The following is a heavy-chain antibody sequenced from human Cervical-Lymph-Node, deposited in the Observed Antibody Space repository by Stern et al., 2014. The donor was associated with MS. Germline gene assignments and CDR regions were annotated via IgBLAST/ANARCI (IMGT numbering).Heavy chain of an antibody. J-gene: IGHJ4*02. CDR3: ARDPLAGYSNSWEEGH. CDR1: GGSISSGGYY. Sequence: QVQLQESGPGLVTPSQTLSLTCTVSGGSISSGGYYWGWIRQHPGKGLEWIGASYYSGTSYYNPSLKSRVTISFDTSKNQFFLDLSSVTVADTAVYYCARDPLAGYSNSWEEGHWGQGVLVTVSS. CDR2: SYYSGTS. V-gene: IGHV4-31*03. D-gene: IGHD2/OR15-2a*01.